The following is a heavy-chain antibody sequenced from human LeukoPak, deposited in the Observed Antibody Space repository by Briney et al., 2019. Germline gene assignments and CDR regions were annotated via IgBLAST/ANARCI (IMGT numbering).Heavy chain of an antibody. CDR1: GGSISSGSYY. CDR3: ARQPPDTASFDY. J-gene: IGHJ4*02. V-gene: IGHV4-61*02. CDR2: IYTSGST. Sequence: SETLSLTCTVSGGSISSGSYYWSWIRQPSGKGLEWIGRIYTSGSTNYNPSLKSRVTISVDTSKNQVSLKLSSVTAADTAVYFCARQPPDTASFDYWGQGTLVTVSS. D-gene: IGHD3-22*01.